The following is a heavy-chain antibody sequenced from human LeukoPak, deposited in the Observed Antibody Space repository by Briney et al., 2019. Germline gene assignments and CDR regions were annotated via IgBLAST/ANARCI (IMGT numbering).Heavy chain of an antibody. V-gene: IGHV3-7*01. Sequence: GGSLRLSCAASGFTFSSHWMSWVRQAPGKGLEWVANIKQDGSEKYYVDSVMGRFTISRDNAENSLYLQMISLRAEDTAMYYCARDLYRFSSGWYDFWGQGTLVTVSS. CDR3: ARDLYRFSSGWYDF. CDR1: GFTFSSHW. J-gene: IGHJ5*01. CDR2: IKQDGSEK. D-gene: IGHD3-22*01.